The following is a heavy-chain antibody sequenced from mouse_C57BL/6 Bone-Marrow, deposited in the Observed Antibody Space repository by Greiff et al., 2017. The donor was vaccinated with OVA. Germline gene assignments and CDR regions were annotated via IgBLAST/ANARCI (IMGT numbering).Heavy chain of an antibody. J-gene: IGHJ2*01. CDR2: INYDGSST. V-gene: IGHV5-16*01. CDR3: ARDVTGRGHFDY. Sequence: EVQRVESEGGLVQPGSSMKLSCTASGFTFSDYYMAWVRQVPEKGLEWVANINYDGSSTYYLDSLKSRFIISRDNAKNILYLQMSSLKSEDTATYYCARDVTGRGHFDYWGQGTTLTVSS. CDR1: GFTFSDYY. D-gene: IGHD4-1*01.